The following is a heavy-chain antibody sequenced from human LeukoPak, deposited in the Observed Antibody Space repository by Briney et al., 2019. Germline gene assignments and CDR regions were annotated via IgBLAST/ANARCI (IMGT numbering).Heavy chain of an antibody. Sequence: GGSLRLSCAASGFTFSDYYMSWIRQAPGKGLEWVSYISSSGSTIYCADSVKGRFTISRDNAKNSLYLQMNSLRAEGTAVYYCARARGWFGELLHYYYGMDVWGQGTTVTVSS. CDR3: ARARGWFGELLHYYYGMDV. CDR2: ISSSGSTI. CDR1: GFTFSDYY. J-gene: IGHJ6*02. D-gene: IGHD3-10*01. V-gene: IGHV3-11*01.